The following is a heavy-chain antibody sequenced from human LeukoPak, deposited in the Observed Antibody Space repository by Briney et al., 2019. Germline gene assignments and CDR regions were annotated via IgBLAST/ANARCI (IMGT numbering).Heavy chain of an antibody. J-gene: IGHJ6*02. Sequence: SETLSLTCNVSGGSISSYYWSWIRQPPGKGLEWIGYIYYSGSTNYNPSLKSRVTISIDTSKNQFSLKLSSVTAADTAVYYCARLREGYYYYGMDIWGQGTTVTVSS. CDR2: IYYSGST. V-gene: IGHV4-59*01. CDR1: GGSISSYY. CDR3: ARLREGYYYYGMDI. D-gene: IGHD4-17*01.